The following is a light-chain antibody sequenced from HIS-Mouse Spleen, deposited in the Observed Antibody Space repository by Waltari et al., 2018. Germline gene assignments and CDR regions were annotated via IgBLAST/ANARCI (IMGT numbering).Light chain of an antibody. CDR3: QSYDSSLSAHYV. CDR2: GNS. CDR1: SPNIGAGYD. Sequence: QSVLTQPPSVSGAPGQRVTISCTGSSPNIGAGYDVHWYQQLPGTAPKLLSYGNSNRPSGVPDRFSGSKSGTSASLAITGLQAEDEADYYCQSYDSSLSAHYVFGTGTKVTVL. V-gene: IGLV1-40*01. J-gene: IGLJ1*01.